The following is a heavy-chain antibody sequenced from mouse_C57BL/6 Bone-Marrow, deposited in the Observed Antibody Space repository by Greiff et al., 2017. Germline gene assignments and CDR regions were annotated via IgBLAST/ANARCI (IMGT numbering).Heavy chain of an antibody. V-gene: IGHV1-64*01. J-gene: IGHJ4*01. CDR1: GYTFTSYW. CDR2: IHPNSGST. D-gene: IGHD2-4*01. CDR3: ASAEIYYDYDKGRHYYAMDY. Sequence: QVQLQQPGAELVKPGASVKLSCKASGYTFTSYWMHWVKQRPGQGLEWIGMIHPNSGSTNYNEKFKSKATLTVDKSSSTAYMQLSSLTSEDSAVYYCASAEIYYDYDKGRHYYAMDYWGQGTSVTVSS.